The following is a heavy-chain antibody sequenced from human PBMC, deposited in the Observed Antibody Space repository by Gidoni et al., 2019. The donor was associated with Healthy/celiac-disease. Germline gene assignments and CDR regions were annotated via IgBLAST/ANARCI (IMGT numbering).Heavy chain of an antibody. CDR1: GGTFSSYA. CDR3: ARDPEGFWFDP. V-gene: IGHV1-69*09. Sequence: QVQLVQSGAEVKKPGSSVKVSCKASGGTFSSYALSWVRQAPGQGLEWMGRIIPILGIANYAQKFQGRVTITADKSTSTAYMELSSLRSEDTAVYYCARDPEGFWFDPWGQGTLVTVSS. J-gene: IGHJ5*02. CDR2: IIPILGIA.